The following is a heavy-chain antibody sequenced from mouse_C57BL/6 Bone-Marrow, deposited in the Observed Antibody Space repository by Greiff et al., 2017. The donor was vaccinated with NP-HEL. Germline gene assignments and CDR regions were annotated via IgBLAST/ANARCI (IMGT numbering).Heavy chain of an antibody. CDR2: INPNNGGT. CDR3: ARPYYSNYDLAY. CDR1: GYTFTDYY. D-gene: IGHD2-5*01. Sequence: EVQLQQSGPELVKPGASVKISCKASGYTFTDYYMNWVKQSHGKSLEWIGDINPNNGGTSYNQKFKGKATLTVDKSSSTAYMELRSLTSEDSAVYYCARPYYSNYDLAYWGQGTLVTVSA. V-gene: IGHV1-26*01. J-gene: IGHJ3*01.